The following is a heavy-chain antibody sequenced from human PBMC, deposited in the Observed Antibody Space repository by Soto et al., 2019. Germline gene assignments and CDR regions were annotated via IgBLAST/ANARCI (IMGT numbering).Heavy chain of an antibody. CDR2: INPSGGST. D-gene: IGHD3-22*01. CDR3: ARDYYDSSGYFDC. CDR1: GYTFTSYD. J-gene: IGHJ4*02. Sequence: ASVKVSCKASGYTFTSYDINWVRQPPGQGLEWMGIINPSGGSTSYAQRFQGRVTMTRDTSTSTVYMELSSLRSEDTAVYYCARDYYDSSGYFDCWRKGGLVTIAS. V-gene: IGHV1-46*01.